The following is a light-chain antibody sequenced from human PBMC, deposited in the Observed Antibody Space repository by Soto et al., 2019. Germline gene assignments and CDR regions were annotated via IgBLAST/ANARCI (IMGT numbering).Light chain of an antibody. CDR3: MQELHTPRT. CDR1: HSLLQSNRFNY. Sequence: IAFSQSPLYLSITPLGPTSISSKSSHSLLQSNRFNYVELHLQKTGQSPEVLMYLGSKRACGVPDNLSGSGAGTDVTLKISKVEAEDVGVFYCMQELHTPRTFGQGTKVDIK. V-gene: IGKV2-28*01. CDR2: LGS. J-gene: IGKJ1*01.